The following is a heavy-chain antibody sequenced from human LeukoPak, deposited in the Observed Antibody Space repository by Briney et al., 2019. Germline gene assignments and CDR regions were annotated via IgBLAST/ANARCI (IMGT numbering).Heavy chain of an antibody. Sequence: SETLSLTCTVSGGSISSYYWSWTRQPAGKRLEWIGRIYTSGSTNCNPSLKSRVTISVDKSKNQFSLKLSSVTAADTAVYYCAREMPYYYGSGSYVHWFDPWGQGTLVTVSS. CDR2: IYTSGST. D-gene: IGHD3-10*01. CDR1: GGSISSYY. CDR3: AREMPYYYGSGSYVHWFDP. V-gene: IGHV4-4*07. J-gene: IGHJ5*02.